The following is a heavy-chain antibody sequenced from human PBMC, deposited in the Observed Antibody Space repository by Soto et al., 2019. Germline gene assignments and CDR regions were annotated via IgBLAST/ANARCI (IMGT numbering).Heavy chain of an antibody. V-gene: IGHV5-51*01. CDR3: ARQPYSSGTLDYYYGMDV. Sequence: GESLKISCXGSGYSFTSYWIGWVRQMPGKGLEWMGIIYPGDSDTRYSPSFQGQVTISADKSISTAYLQWSSLKASDTAMYYCARQPYSSGTLDYYYGMDVWGQGTTVTVSS. CDR1: GYSFTSYW. CDR2: IYPGDSDT. D-gene: IGHD6-19*01. J-gene: IGHJ6*02.